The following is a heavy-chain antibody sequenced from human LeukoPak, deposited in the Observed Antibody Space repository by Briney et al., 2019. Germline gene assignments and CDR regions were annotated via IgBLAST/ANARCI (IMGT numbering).Heavy chain of an antibody. V-gene: IGHV3-30*18. CDR1: GFTFSSYG. CDR3: AKDLGYSGYGGVLHAFDI. Sequence: GRSLRLSCAASGFTFSSYGMHWVRQAPGKGLEWVAVISYDGSNKYYADSVKGRFTISRDNSKNTLYLQMNSLRAEDTAVYYCAKDLGYSGYGGVLHAFDIWGQGTMVTVSS. J-gene: IGHJ3*02. D-gene: IGHD5-12*01. CDR2: ISYDGSNK.